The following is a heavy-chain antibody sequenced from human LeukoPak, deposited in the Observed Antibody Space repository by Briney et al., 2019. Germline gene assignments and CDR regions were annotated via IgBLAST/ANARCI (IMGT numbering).Heavy chain of an antibody. CDR2: IYSGGST. Sequence: GGSLRPSCAATGFTVSSNYMSWVRQAPGQGLEWVSVIYSGGSTYYADSVKGRFTISRDNSKNTLYLQMNSLRAEDTALYYCAKGAMIVVVITEFDYWGQGTLVTVSS. CDR1: GFTVSSNY. J-gene: IGHJ4*02. CDR3: AKGAMIVVVITEFDY. D-gene: IGHD3-22*01. V-gene: IGHV3-53*05.